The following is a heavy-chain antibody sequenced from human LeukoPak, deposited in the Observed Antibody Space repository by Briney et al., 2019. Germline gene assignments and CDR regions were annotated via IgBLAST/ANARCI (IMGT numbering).Heavy chain of an antibody. J-gene: IGHJ5*02. Sequence: SETLSLTCTVSGGSISSYYWSWIRQPPGKGLEWIGYIYYSGSTNYNPSLKSRVTISVDTSKNQFSLKLSSVTAADTAVYYCARGKRYNWFDPWGQGTLVTVSS. CDR3: ARGKRYNWFDP. CDR1: GGSISSYY. V-gene: IGHV4-59*08. CDR2: IYYSGST.